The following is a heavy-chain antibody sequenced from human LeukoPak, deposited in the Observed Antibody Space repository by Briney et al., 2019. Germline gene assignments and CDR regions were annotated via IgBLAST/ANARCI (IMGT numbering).Heavy chain of an antibody. CDR3: ARRYCSSTSCLFPFDY. D-gene: IGHD2-2*01. CDR1: GFTFSSYE. CDR2: ISRSGSTI. V-gene: IGHV3-48*03. Sequence: GGSLRLSCAASGFTFSSYEMNWVRQAPGKGLEWVSYISRSGSTIYYADSVKGRFTISRGNAKNSLYLQMNSLRAEDTAVYYCARRYCSSTSCLFPFDYWGQGTLVTVSS. J-gene: IGHJ4*02.